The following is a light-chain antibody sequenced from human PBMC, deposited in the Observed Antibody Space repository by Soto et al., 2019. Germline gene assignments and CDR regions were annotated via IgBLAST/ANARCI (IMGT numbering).Light chain of an antibody. CDR3: QQYDSLPYT. V-gene: IGKV3-20*01. Sequence: EIVLTQSPGTLSLSPGERATLSCRASQSVESTYLAWYQQKLGQAPRLLIYGASNRADGIPGKFSGSGSGTDFTLTISRLGPEDFAVYYCQQYDSLPYTFGRGTRLEIK. CDR2: GAS. J-gene: IGKJ2*01. CDR1: QSVESTY.